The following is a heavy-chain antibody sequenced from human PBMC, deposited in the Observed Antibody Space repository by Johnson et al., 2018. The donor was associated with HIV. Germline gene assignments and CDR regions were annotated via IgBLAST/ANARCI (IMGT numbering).Heavy chain of an antibody. CDR1: AFSFSNYP. CDR3: ARAPYYDILTCYYPGALDI. V-gene: IGHV3-30*14. J-gene: IGHJ3*02. CDR2: ISYDGSNK. D-gene: IGHD3-9*01. Sequence: QVQLVESGGGVVQPGRSLRLSCAASAFSFSNYPMHWVRQAPGKGLEWVAVISYDGSNKYYTDSVKGRFTISRDNSKNTLYLQMNSLRAEDTAVYYCARAPYYDILTCYYPGALDIWGQGTMVTVSS.